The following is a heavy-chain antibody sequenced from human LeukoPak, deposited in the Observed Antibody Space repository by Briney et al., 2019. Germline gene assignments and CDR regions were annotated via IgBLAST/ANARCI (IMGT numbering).Heavy chain of an antibody. CDR3: AKEGAYPIITYDS. CDR1: GFSFSRYL. Sequence: GGALRLSCAASGFSFSRYLMNWVRQPPAKGLEGVANIKGDGSEKNNVDSVKGRFSISRDNARNSLYLQMDRLRAEDTAVYYCAKEGAYPIITYDSWGEGALVTVSS. D-gene: IGHD3-10*01. V-gene: IGHV3-7*01. CDR2: IKGDGSEK. J-gene: IGHJ5*01.